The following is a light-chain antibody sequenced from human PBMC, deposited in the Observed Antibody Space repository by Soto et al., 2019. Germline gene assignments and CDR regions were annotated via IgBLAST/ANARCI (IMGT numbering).Light chain of an antibody. CDR3: QQANSFPLT. CDR2: AAS. CDR1: QGLGSW. Sequence: DLQMTQSPSYVSASVGDTVTITCRASQGLGSWLAWYQQKPGKAPELLIYAASSLQSGVPSRFSGSGSGTDFTLTISSLQPEDFATYYCQQANSFPLTFGGGTKVEIK. V-gene: IGKV1-12*01. J-gene: IGKJ4*01.